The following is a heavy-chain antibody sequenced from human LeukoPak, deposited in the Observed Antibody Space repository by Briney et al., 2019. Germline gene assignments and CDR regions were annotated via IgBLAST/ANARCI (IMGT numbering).Heavy chain of an antibody. Sequence: PGGSLRLSSAASGFTFSSYAMHWVRQAPRKGLEWVAVISYDGSNKYYADSVKGRFNISRDNSKNTLYLQMNSLRAEETAVYYCAKEGTGIHFDYWGQGTLVTVSS. D-gene: IGHD1-1*01. CDR1: GFTFSSYA. CDR2: ISYDGSNK. CDR3: AKEGTGIHFDY. V-gene: IGHV3-30-3*01. J-gene: IGHJ4*02.